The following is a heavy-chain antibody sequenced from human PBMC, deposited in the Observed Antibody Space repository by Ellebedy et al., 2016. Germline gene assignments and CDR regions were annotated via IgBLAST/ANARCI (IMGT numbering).Heavy chain of an antibody. Sequence: ASVKVSCKASGGTFSSYAISWVRQAPGQGLEWMGRIIPILGIANYAQKFQGRVTITADKSTSTAYMELSSLRSEDTAVYYCASALGIAAAEGYFYYYYGMDVWGQGTTVTVSS. CDR2: IIPILGIA. CDR1: GGTFSSYA. CDR3: ASALGIAAAEGYFYYYYGMDV. J-gene: IGHJ6*02. V-gene: IGHV1-69*04. D-gene: IGHD6-13*01.